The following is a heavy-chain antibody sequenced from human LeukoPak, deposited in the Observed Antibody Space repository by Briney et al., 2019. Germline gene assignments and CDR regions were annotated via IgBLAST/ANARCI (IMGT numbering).Heavy chain of an antibody. D-gene: IGHD2-2*01. Sequence: ASVKVSCKASGGTFSSYVISWVRQAPGQGLEWMGGIIPIFGTANYAQKLQGRVTMTTDTSTSTAYMELRSLRSDDTAVYYCARDCSSTSCLNFDYWGQGTLVTVSS. CDR1: GGTFSSYV. CDR3: ARDCSSTSCLNFDY. CDR2: IIPIFGTA. J-gene: IGHJ4*02. V-gene: IGHV1-69*05.